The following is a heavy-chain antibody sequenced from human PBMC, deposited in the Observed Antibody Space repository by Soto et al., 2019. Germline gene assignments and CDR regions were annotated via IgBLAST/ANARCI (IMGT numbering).Heavy chain of an antibody. V-gene: IGHV3-48*01. CDR3: VSPVECSTTSCIR. J-gene: IGHJ4*02. D-gene: IGHD2-2*01. Sequence: EVQLVESGGGLVQPGGSLRLSCAASGFTFSRYSMNWVRQAPGKGLEWVSYISSSSNSIYYADSVKGQFTISRDNAKNSLHLQMNSLRAEYTDVYYCVSPVECSTTSCIRWGQRTLVPVSS. CDR2: ISSSSNSI. CDR1: GFTFSRYS.